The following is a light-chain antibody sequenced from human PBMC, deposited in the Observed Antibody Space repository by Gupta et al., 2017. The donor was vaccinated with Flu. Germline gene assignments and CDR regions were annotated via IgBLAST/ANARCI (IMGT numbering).Light chain of an antibody. CDR3: QSADGSETYPWV. V-gene: IGLV3-25*02. CDR1: AWPNQY. Sequence: SFELTQPPSVSVSPGQTARITCSGEAWPNQYAYWYQQKAGQAPVLLIFKDTERPSGIPERFSGSSSGTIVTLTISGVQAEDEADYYCQSADGSETYPWVFGGGTKLTVL. CDR2: KDT. J-gene: IGLJ3*02.